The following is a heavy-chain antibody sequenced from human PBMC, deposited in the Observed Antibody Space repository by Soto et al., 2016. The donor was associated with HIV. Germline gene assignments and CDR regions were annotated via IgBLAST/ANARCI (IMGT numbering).Heavy chain of an antibody. CDR2: ITSSSNYI. CDR1: GFTFSSYS. Sequence: EVQLVESGGGLVKPGGSLRLSCAASGFTFSSYSMNWVRQAPGKGLEWVLSITSSSNYIYYADSLKGRFTISRDNAKNSLYLQMNSLRVDDTAVYYCARERGQQLPLDYWGQGTLVAVSS. D-gene: IGHD6-13*01. V-gene: IGHV3-21*01. J-gene: IGHJ4*02. CDR3: ARERGQQLPLDY.